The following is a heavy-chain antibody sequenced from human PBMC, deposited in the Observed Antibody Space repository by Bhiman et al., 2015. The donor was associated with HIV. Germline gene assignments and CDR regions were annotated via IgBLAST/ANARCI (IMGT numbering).Heavy chain of an antibody. V-gene: IGHV3-15*01. D-gene: IGHD6-13*01. CDR1: GFTFSNAW. CDR2: IKSKTDGGTT. J-gene: IGHJ6*03. Sequence: EVQLVESGGGLVKPGGSLRLSCAASGFTFSNAWMSWVRQAPGKGLEWVGRIKSKTDGGTTDYAAPVKGRFTISRDDSKNTLYLQMNSLKTEDTAVYYCTTEGIAAAGTTVTLMSPHRYYYYYMDVWGKGTTVTVSS. CDR3: TTEGIAAAGTTVTLMSPHRYYYYYMDV.